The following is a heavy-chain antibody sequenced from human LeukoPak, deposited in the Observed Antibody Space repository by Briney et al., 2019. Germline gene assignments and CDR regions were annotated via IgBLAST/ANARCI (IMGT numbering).Heavy chain of an antibody. Sequence: GASVKVSFTTSGYSFTSYYIHWVRQAPGQGLEWMGWINPSSGGTEYGQKFQGKITITGDTSISTAYMELSRLRSDDTAVYYCARDRGSSWYVDYWGQGTLVTVSS. CDR3: ARDRGSSWYVDY. D-gene: IGHD6-13*01. J-gene: IGHJ4*02. CDR1: GYSFTSYY. V-gene: IGHV1-2*02. CDR2: INPSSGGT.